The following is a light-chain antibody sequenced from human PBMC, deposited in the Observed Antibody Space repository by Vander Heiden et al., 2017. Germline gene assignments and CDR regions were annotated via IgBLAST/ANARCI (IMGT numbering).Light chain of an antibody. CDR1: QDISNY. Sequence: DIQMTQSPSSLSASVGDRVTITCQASQDISNYLNCYQQKPGKAPKLLIYDASNSETRVLSRYRGSGSLRDFTFTISSMQPEDIATSYFQQDDNHPITFGQGTRLXIK. V-gene: IGKV1-33*01. J-gene: IGKJ5*01. CDR3: QQDDNHPIT. CDR2: DAS.